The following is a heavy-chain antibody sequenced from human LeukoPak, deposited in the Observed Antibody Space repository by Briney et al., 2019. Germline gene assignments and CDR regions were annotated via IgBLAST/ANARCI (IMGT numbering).Heavy chain of an antibody. CDR1: GFTFSSYA. J-gene: IGHJ4*02. Sequence: GSLRLSCTASGFTFSSYAMHWIRQPPGKGLEWIGYIYYSGSTNYNPSLKSRVTISVDTSKDQFSLKLSSVTAADTAVYYCARHSSNYYDSSGYHDYWGQGTLVTVSS. V-gene: IGHV4-59*08. CDR2: IYYSGST. D-gene: IGHD3-22*01. CDR3: ARHSSNYYDSSGYHDY.